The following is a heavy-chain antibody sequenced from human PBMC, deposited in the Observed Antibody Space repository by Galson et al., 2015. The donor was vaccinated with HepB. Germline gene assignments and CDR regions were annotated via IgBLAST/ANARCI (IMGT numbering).Heavy chain of an antibody. J-gene: IGHJ4*02. V-gene: IGHV5-51*01. D-gene: IGHD5-24*01. CDR3: ARGDGYNLEEY. CDR2: IYPADSDA. CDR1: GSTFSGYW. Sequence: QSGAEVKKPGESLKISCKASGSTFSGYWIGWVRQMPGKGLEWMGIIYPADSDARYSPSFQGQVTMSVDKSIATAYLQWSSLKASDTARYFCARGDGYNLEEYWGQGTLVTVSS.